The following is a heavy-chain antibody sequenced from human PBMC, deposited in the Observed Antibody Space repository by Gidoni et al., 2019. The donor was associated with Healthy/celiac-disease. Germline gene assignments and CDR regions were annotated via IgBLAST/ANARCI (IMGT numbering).Heavy chain of an antibody. CDR1: GVTFSSYS. D-gene: IGHD2-15*01. Sequence: EVQLVESGGGLVKPGGSLRLSCAASGVTFSSYSMNWVRQAPGKGMEWVSSISSSSSYIYYAVSVKCRFTISRDNAKNSLYLQMNSLRAEDTAVYYCARSPRGGPQFDAFDIWGQGTMVTVSS. CDR2: ISSSSSYI. CDR3: ARSPRGGPQFDAFDI. J-gene: IGHJ3*02. V-gene: IGHV3-21*01.